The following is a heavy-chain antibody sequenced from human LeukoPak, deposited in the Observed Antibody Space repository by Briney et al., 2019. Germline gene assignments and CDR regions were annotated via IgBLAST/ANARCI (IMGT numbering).Heavy chain of an antibody. Sequence: GGSLRLSCAASGFTFSSYSMNWVRQAPGKGLEWVSYISSSGSTIYYADSVKGRFTISRDNAKNSLYLQMNSLRAEDAAVYYCARDRSLSGSSSFDYWGQGTLVTVSS. CDR1: GFTFSSYS. J-gene: IGHJ4*02. D-gene: IGHD1-26*01. V-gene: IGHV3-48*04. CDR3: ARDRSLSGSSSFDY. CDR2: ISSSGSTI.